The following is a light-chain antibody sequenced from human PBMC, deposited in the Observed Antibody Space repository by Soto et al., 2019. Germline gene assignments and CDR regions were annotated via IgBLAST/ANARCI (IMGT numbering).Light chain of an antibody. V-gene: IGKV3-15*01. Sequence: IIMKISPATLSFSPEERVTLSCRASQNVYTNLAWYQHKPGQAPRLLISGASTGATGIPARFSGSGSGTEFTLTIISLQSEDFTVYYCQLSSFLPISFAGG. CDR2: GAS. CDR3: QLSSFLPIS. CDR1: QNVYTN. J-gene: IGKJ4*01.